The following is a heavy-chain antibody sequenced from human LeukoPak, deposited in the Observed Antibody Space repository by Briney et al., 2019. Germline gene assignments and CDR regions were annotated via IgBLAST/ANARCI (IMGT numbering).Heavy chain of an antibody. Sequence: SETLSLTCTVSGGSISSYYWSWIRQPPGKGLEWIGYIYYSGSTNYNPSLKSRVTISVDTSKNQFSLKLSSVTAADTAVYYCARLEYYYGSGSYYSRSFLFDYWGQGTLVTVSS. V-gene: IGHV4-59*12. J-gene: IGHJ4*02. CDR2: IYYSGST. D-gene: IGHD3-10*01. CDR3: ARLEYYYGSGSYYSRSFLFDY. CDR1: GGSISSYY.